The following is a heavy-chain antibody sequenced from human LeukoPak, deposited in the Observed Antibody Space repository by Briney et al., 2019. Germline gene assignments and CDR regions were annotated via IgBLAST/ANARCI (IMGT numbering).Heavy chain of an antibody. CDR2: IKQDGSEK. J-gene: IGHJ4*02. D-gene: IGHD3-3*01. V-gene: IGHV3-7*01. CDR1: GFTFSSYW. Sequence: GGSLRLSCAASGFTFSSYWMSWVRQAPGKGLEWVANIKQDGSEKYYVDPVKGRFTISRDNAKNSLYLQMNSLRAEDTAVYYCARDEGDLGDFWSGYYTAIYFDYWGQGTLVTVSS. CDR3: ARDEGDLGDFWSGYYTAIYFDY.